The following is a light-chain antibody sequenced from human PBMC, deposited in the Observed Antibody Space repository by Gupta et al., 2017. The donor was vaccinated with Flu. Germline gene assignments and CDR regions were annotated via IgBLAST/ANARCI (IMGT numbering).Light chain of an antibody. Sequence: TVVTQEPSFSGSTGGTVTLTCGSSSGSVAINSYTSWNQQTPAQGPRPVIYNTDIRSAGIPVRFSGSVPGNTSALTITEAKVDEESDYYSARDVGGVIWVFGGGTKLTVL. V-gene: IGLV8-61*01. CDR3: ARDVGGVIWV. J-gene: IGLJ3*02. CDR1: SGSVAINSY. CDR2: NTD.